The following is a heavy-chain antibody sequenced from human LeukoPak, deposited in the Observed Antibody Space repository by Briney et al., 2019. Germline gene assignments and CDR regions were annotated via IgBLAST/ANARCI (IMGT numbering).Heavy chain of an antibody. CDR2: IYYSGST. D-gene: IGHD4-17*01. CDR3: ARPDYGDFAWFGY. V-gene: IGHV4-39*01. J-gene: IGHJ4*02. CDR1: GGSISSSTYY. Sequence: PSETLSLTCTVSGGSISSSTYYWVWIRQPPGKGLEWIGSIYYSGSTYYNPSLKSRITISLDTSKTEFSLQLSSVTAADTSVYYCARPDYGDFAWFGYWGQGTLVNVSS.